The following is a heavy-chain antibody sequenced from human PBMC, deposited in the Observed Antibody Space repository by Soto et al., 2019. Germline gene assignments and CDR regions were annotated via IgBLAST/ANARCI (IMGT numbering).Heavy chain of an antibody. CDR2: ISSSSSYI. D-gene: IGHD2-21*01. CDR1: GFTFSSYS. J-gene: IGHJ3*02. Sequence: EVQLVESGGGLVKPGGSLRLSCAASGFTFSSYSMNWVRQAPGKGLEWVSFISSSSSYIYHADSVKGRFTISRDNAKNSLYLQMNSLRAEDTAVYYCGRDCGFDDIWGQGTMVTVSS. CDR3: GRDCGFDDI. V-gene: IGHV3-21*01.